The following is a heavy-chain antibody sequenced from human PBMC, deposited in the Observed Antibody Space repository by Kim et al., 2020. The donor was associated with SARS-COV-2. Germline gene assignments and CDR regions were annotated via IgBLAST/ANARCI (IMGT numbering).Heavy chain of an antibody. J-gene: IGHJ4*02. Sequence: SETLSLTCTVSGGSISSSSYYWGWIRQPPGKGLEWIGSIYYSGSTYYNPSLKSRVTISVDTSKNQFSLKLSSVTAADTAVYYCARLQYFDWSFIDCWGQGTLVTVSS. CDR1: GGSISSSSYY. D-gene: IGHD3-9*01. CDR2: IYYSGST. V-gene: IGHV4-39*01. CDR3: ARLQYFDWSFIDC.